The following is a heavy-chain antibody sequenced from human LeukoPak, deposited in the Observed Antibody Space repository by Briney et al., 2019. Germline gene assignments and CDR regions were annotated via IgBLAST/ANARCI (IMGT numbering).Heavy chain of an antibody. D-gene: IGHD3-22*01. V-gene: IGHV3-66*02. CDR2: IYSGGST. CDR1: GFTVSGNY. Sequence: GGSLRLSGAASGFTVSGNYMSWFRKAPGKGLEWVSVIYSGGSTYYADSVKGRFTISRDNSKNTLYLQMNSLRAEDTAVYYCARDWEYYYDSFGYWGQGTLVTVSS. CDR3: ARDWEYYYDSFGY. J-gene: IGHJ4*02.